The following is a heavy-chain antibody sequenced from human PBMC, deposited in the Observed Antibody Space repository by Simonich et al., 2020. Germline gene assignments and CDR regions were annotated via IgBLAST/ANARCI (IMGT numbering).Heavy chain of an antibody. Sequence: QLQLQESGPGLVKPSETLSLTCTVSGGSISSSSYYWGWIRQPPGKGLEWIGSIYYSGSTDNNPSIKSRVTRSVDTSKNQVSLKLSSVTAADTAVYYCARHAGFAFDIWGQGTMVTVSS. CDR1: GGSISSSSYY. V-gene: IGHV4-39*01. J-gene: IGHJ3*02. CDR3: ARHAGFAFDI. D-gene: IGHD6-13*01. CDR2: IYYSGST.